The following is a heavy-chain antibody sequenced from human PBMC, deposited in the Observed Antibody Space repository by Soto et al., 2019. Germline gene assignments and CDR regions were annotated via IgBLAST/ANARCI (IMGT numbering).Heavy chain of an antibody. CDR3: ARQGLGEYSGYDYTWLDP. CDR1: GGSISSYY. J-gene: IGHJ5*02. D-gene: IGHD5-12*01. Sequence: SETPSLTCTVSGGSISSYYWSWIRQPPGKGLEWIGYIYYSGSTNYNPSLKSRVTISVDTSKNQFSLKLSSVTAADTAVYYCARQGLGEYSGYDYTWLDPWGQGTLVTVSS. V-gene: IGHV4-59*08. CDR2: IYYSGST.